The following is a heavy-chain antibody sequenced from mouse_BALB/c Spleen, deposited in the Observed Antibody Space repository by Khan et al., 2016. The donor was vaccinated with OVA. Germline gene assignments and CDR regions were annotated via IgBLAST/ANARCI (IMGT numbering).Heavy chain of an antibody. CDR1: GFSLTNYG. D-gene: IGHD2-4*01. V-gene: IGHV2-9*02. J-gene: IGHJ3*01. CDR2: IWTGGIT. Sequence: QVQLKESGPGLVAPSQSLSITCTVSGFSLTNYGVHWVRQPPGKGLEWLGVIWTGGITNYNSALMSRLSISNDNSKSQVFLKMNRLQTDDTAIYDCARSYDYDVEGFAYWGQGTLVTVSA. CDR3: ARSYDYDVEGFAY.